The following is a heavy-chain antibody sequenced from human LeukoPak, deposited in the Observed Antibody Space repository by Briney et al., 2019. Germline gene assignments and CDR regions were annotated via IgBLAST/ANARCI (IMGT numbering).Heavy chain of an antibody. CDR3: AREMAASLLHWFDP. Sequence: GGSVKVSCKASGCTFTSYYMHWVRQATARGLEWRGIINHSGGSTSYAQKFQGRVTMTRDTSTSTVYMELSSLRSEGTAVYYCAREMAASLLHWFDPWGQGTPVTASS. V-gene: IGHV1-46*01. D-gene: IGHD5-24*01. J-gene: IGHJ5*02. CDR1: GCTFTSYY. CDR2: INHSGGST.